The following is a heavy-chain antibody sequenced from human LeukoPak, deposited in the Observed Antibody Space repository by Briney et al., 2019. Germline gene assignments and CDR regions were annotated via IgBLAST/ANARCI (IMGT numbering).Heavy chain of an antibody. J-gene: IGHJ5*02. Sequence: SETLSLTCTVSGGSISSYYWSWIRQPAGKGLEWIGEINHSGSTNYNPSLKSRVTISVDTSKNQFSLKLSSVTAADTAVYYCARDSSYGSGSYYIYNWFDPWGQGTLVTVSS. V-gene: IGHV4-59*12. CDR3: ARDSSYGSGSYYIYNWFDP. D-gene: IGHD3-10*01. CDR2: INHSGST. CDR1: GGSISSYY.